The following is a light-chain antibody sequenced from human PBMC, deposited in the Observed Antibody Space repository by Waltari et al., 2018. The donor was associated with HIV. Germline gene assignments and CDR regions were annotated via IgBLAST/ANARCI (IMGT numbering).Light chain of an antibody. CDR3: QAWDSSTAGV. CDR1: KLGDKY. Sequence: SYELTQPPSVSVSPEQTASITCSGEKLGDKYVCWYQQKPGQSPMLVIYQDNKRPSGFPERFSGSNSGNTATLTISGTQAVDEADYYCQAWDSSTAGVFGGGTKLTVL. J-gene: IGLJ3*02. CDR2: QDN. V-gene: IGLV3-1*01.